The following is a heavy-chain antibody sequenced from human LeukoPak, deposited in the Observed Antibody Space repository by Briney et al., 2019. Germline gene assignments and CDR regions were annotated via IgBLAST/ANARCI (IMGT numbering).Heavy chain of an antibody. V-gene: IGHV3-21*04. Sequence: PGGSLRLSCVASGFTFSSYSMKWVRQAPGKGLEWVSSISSSSSYIDYTDSVKGRFTTSRDNAKNSLYLQMRSLRAEDTAVYYCARALRRAGRTHGGRRFDPWGQGTLVTVSS. J-gene: IGHJ5*02. CDR1: GFTFSSYS. CDR3: ARALRRAGRTHGGRRFDP. D-gene: IGHD3-16*01. CDR2: ISSSSSYI.